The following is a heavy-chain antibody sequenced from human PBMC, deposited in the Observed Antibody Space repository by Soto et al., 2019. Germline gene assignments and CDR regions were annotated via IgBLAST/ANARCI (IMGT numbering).Heavy chain of an antibody. CDR3: ARARPRPSTIRFFEWAGWDY. V-gene: IGHV3-33*01. CDR2: IWSDGGNT. D-gene: IGHD3-3*01. CDR1: GFTFSTYG. J-gene: IGHJ4*02. Sequence: QVQLVESGGGVVQPGGSLRLSCAASGFTFSTYGMHWVRQAPGKGLEWVAVIWSDGGNTYYADSVKGRFTISRDNSKNPLDLQMNSLRAEDTSVYYCARARPRPSTIRFFEWAGWDYWGQGNLVTVST.